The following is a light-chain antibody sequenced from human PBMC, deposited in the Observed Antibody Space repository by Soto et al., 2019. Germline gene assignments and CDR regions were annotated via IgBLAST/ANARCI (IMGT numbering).Light chain of an antibody. CDR3: HQYDSWT. Sequence: IGLTQSPGTLSLSPGERATLSCRASQSFNSIYLAWYQQKPGQAPRLLIYGASSRATGIPDRFSGSGSGTDFTLTISRLEPEDFAVYYCHQYDSWTFGQGTKVDI. CDR2: GAS. J-gene: IGKJ1*01. CDR1: QSFNSIY. V-gene: IGKV3-20*01.